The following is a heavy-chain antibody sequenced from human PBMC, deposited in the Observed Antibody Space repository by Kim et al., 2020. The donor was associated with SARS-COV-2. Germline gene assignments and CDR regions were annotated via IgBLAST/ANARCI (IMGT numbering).Heavy chain of an antibody. Sequence: NPSLKSRVTISVDTSKNQFSLKLSSVTAADTAVYYCARGRAEWELLFDYWGQGTLVTVSS. D-gene: IGHD1-26*01. CDR3: ARGRAEWELLFDY. V-gene: IGHV4-59*09. J-gene: IGHJ4*02.